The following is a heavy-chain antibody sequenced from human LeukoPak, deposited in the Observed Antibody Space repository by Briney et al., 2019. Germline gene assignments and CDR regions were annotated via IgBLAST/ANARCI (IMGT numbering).Heavy chain of an antibody. Sequence: GESLKISCKGPWYLFTSYWIVLVRQVTGKGLGWVGIIYPGDSDTRYSPSFQGQVTISADKSISTAYLQWSSLKASDTAMYYCARLWDSSGYYPYWWGQGTLVTVSS. CDR2: IYPGDSDT. J-gene: IGHJ4*02. CDR1: WYLFTSYW. CDR3: ARLWDSSGYYPYW. D-gene: IGHD3-22*01. V-gene: IGHV5-51*01.